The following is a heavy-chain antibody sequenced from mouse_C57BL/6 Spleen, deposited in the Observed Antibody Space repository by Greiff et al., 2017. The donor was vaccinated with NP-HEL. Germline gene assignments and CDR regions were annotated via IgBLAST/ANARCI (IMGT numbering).Heavy chain of an antibody. CDR2: IDPETGGT. V-gene: IGHV1-15*01. CDR3: TRGYYYGSSSGFDC. Sequence: QVQLQQSGAELVRPGASVTLSCKASGYTFTDYEMHWVKQTPVHGLEWIGAIDPETGGTAYNQKFKGKAILTADKSSSTAYMELRSLTSEDSAVYYCTRGYYYGSSSGFDCWGQGTTLTVSS. D-gene: IGHD1-1*01. CDR1: GYTFTDYE. J-gene: IGHJ2*01.